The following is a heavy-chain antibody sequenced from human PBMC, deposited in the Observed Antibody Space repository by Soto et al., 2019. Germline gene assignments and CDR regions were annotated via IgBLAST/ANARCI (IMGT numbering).Heavy chain of an antibody. Sequence: SETLSLTCAVSGGSISSSNWWSWVRQPPGKGLEWIGEIYHSGSTNYNPSLKSRVTISVDKSKNQFSLKLSSVTAADTAVYYCARDCLLVWGVLSTPRDYYYYGMDVWGQGTTVTVSS. J-gene: IGHJ6*02. D-gene: IGHD3-10*01. CDR2: IYHSGST. CDR3: ARDCLLVWGVLSTPRDYYYYGMDV. V-gene: IGHV4-4*02. CDR1: GGSISSSNW.